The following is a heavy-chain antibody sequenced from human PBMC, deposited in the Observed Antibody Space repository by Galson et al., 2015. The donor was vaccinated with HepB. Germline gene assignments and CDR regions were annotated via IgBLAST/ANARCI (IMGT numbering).Heavy chain of an antibody. CDR3: ARTGDYFDW. CDR1: GYTFTKYG. V-gene: IGHV1-18*01. CDR2: ISDYNGNT. J-gene: IGHJ4*02. Sequence: SVKVSCKASGYTFTKYGISWVQQAPGQGLEWMGWISDYNGNTKYAQKFQGRVTMTTDSSTSIAYMELRSLRSDDTAVYYCARTGDYFDWWGQGTLVTVSS. D-gene: IGHD1-14*01.